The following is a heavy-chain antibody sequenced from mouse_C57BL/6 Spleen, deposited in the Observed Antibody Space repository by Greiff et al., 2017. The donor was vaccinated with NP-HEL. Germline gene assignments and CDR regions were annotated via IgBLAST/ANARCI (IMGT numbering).Heavy chain of an antibody. CDR2: ISYDGSN. D-gene: IGHD2-3*01. Sequence: EVQLQQSGPGLVKPSQSLSLTCSVTGYSITSGYYWNWIRQFPGNKLEWMGYISYDGSNNYNPSLKNRISITRDTSKNQFFLKLNSVTTEDTATYYCAADDGYLYYYAMDYWGQGTSVTVSS. V-gene: IGHV3-6*01. CDR3: AADDGYLYYYAMDY. J-gene: IGHJ4*01. CDR1: GYSITSGYY.